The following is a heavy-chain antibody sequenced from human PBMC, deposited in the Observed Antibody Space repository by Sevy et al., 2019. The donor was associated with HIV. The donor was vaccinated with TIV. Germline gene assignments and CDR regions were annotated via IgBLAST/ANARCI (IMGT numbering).Heavy chain of an antibody. CDR2: ISSSGGYT. V-gene: IGHV3-23*01. CDR3: ATEHLFGYY. D-gene: IGHD3-10*01. CDR1: GFTFISYA. Sequence: GGSLRLSCAASGFTFISYAMSWVRQAPGKGLEWVSAISSSGGYTYYADSVKGRFTISRDNSKNTLYLQVNSLRAEDTAVYYCATEHLFGYYRGQGTLVTVSS. J-gene: IGHJ4*02.